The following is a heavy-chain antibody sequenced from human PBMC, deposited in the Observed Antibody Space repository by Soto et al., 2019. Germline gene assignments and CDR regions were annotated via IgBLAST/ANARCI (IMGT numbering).Heavy chain of an antibody. D-gene: IGHD3-22*01. CDR3: AIEGYYDSSGYSNYFDY. CDR1: GGTFSSYT. CDR2: IIPILGIA. V-gene: IGHV1-69*04. Sequence: ASVKVSCKASGGTFSSYTISWVRQAPGQGLEWMGRIIPILGIANYAQKFQGRVTITADKSTSTAYMELSSLRSEDTAVHYCAIEGYYDSSGYSNYFDYWGQGTLVTVSS. J-gene: IGHJ4*01.